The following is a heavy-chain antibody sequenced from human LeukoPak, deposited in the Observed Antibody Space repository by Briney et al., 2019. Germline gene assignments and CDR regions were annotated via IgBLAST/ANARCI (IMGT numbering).Heavy chain of an antibody. J-gene: IGHJ4*02. CDR2: IYYSGGT. D-gene: IGHD3-22*01. Sequence: PSETLSLTCTVSSGSISNYYWGWIRQPPGKGLECIAHIYYSGGTKYNPSLKSRVTISSDTSTNQFSLMRSSVTGADTAGYYCSRLRDSDSSGYYWGLEYWGQGTVVIVSS. V-gene: IGHV4-59*08. CDR3: SRLRDSDSSGYYWGLEY. CDR1: SGSISNYY.